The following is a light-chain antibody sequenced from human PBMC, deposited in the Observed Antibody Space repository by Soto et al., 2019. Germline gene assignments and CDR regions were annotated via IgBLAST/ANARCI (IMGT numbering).Light chain of an antibody. CDR3: CSYAGSSTYV. CDR2: ESS. CDR1: SSDVGSYHL. Sequence: QSALTQPASVSGSPGQSITISCTGTSSDVGSYHLVSWYQQHPGKAPKLMIYESSKRPSGVSNRFSGSKSGNTASLTISGLQAEDEADYYCCSYAGSSTYVFGPGTNVTVL. V-gene: IGLV2-23*01. J-gene: IGLJ1*01.